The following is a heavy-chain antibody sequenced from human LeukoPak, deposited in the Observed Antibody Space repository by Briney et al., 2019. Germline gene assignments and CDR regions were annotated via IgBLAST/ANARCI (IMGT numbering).Heavy chain of an antibody. CDR3: TTSYYGSGSYYYYYYYMDV. CDR1: GFTFSNAW. J-gene: IGHJ6*03. CDR2: IKSKTDGGTT. Sequence: PGGSLRLSCAASGFTFSNAWMSWVRQAPGKGLEWVGRIKSKTDGGTTDYAAPVKGRFTISRDDSKNTLYLQMNSLKTEDTAVYYCTTSYYGSGSYYYYYYYMDVWGKGTTVTISS. D-gene: IGHD3-10*01. V-gene: IGHV3-15*01.